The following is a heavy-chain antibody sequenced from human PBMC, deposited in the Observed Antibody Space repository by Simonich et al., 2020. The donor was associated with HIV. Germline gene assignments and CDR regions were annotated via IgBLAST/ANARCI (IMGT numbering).Heavy chain of an antibody. D-gene: IGHD3-3*01. V-gene: IGHV4-34*01. CDR3: ARRTTAYYNFWSGYYFDY. J-gene: IGHJ4*02. Sequence: QVQLQQWGAGLLKPSETLSLTCAVYGGSFSGYYWSWIRQSPGKGLEWIGEINRRGSSNYNPALKSRVTIAVDTSKNQFSVKLSSVTVADTAVYYCARRTTAYYNFWSGYYFDYWGQGTQVTVSS. CDR2: INRRGSS. CDR1: GGSFSGYY.